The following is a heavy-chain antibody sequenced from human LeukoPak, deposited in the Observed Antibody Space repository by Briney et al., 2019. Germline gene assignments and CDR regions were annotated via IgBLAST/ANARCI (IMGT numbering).Heavy chain of an antibody. D-gene: IGHD2-2*01. CDR3: ARAYIRVPAAIEGP. CDR1: GYTFKNHG. J-gene: IGHJ5*02. CDR2: ISAYNGDT. Sequence: ASVKVSCKASGYTFKNHGISWVRQAPGQGLEWMGWISAYNGDTKYPQKFQGRVTMTTDTPTSTAYMELRSLRSDDTAVYYCARAYIRVPAAIEGPWGQGTLVTVSS. V-gene: IGHV1-18*01.